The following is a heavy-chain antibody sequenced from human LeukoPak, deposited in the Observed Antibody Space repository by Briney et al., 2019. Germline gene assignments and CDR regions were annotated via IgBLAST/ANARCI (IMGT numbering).Heavy chain of an antibody. CDR3: ARAFTGLYSGSWYPTRHFDY. V-gene: IGHV1-3*01. CDR2: INAGNGNT. CDR1: GYTFTSYA. Sequence: GASVKVSCKASGYTFTSYAMHWVRQAPGQRLEWMGWINAGNGNTKYSQKFQGRVTITRDTSASTAYMELSSLRSEDTTVYYCARAFTGLYSGSWYPTRHFDYWGQGTLVTVSS. J-gene: IGHJ4*02. D-gene: IGHD6-13*01.